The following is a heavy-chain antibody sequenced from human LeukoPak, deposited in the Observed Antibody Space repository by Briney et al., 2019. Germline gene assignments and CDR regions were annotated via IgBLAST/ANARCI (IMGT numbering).Heavy chain of an antibody. Sequence: SQTLSLTCTVSGSISSGSYYWSWIRQPAGKGLEWIGRIYVSGSTNYNPSLESRVTISVDTSKNQFSLQLTSLTAADTAVYYCAREGQQLVPPFDYWGQGTLVTVSS. V-gene: IGHV4-61*02. CDR3: AREGQQLVPPFDY. J-gene: IGHJ4*02. CDR2: IYVSGST. CDR1: GSISSGSYY. D-gene: IGHD6-6*01.